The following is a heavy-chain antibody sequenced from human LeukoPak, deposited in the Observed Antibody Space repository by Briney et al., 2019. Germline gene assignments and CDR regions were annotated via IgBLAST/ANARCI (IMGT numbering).Heavy chain of an antibody. CDR1: GGSFSGYY. CDR3: ARGMWLVRYYYYMDV. V-gene: IGHV4-34*01. J-gene: IGHJ6*03. D-gene: IGHD6-19*01. CDR2: INHSEST. Sequence: PSETLSLTCAVYGGSFSGYYWSWIRQPPGKGLEWIGEINHSESTNYNPSLKSRVTISVDTSKNQFSLKLSSVTAADTAVYYCARGMWLVRYYYYMDVWGKGTTVTVSS.